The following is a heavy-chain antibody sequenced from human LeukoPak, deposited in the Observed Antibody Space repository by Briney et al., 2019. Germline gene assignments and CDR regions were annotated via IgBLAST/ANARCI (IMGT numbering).Heavy chain of an antibody. CDR2: INPNSGGT. CDR3: ARDRYYYGSGKTNWFDP. CDR1: GYTFTGYD. J-gene: IGHJ5*02. V-gene: IGHV1-2*06. D-gene: IGHD3-10*01. Sequence: ASVKVSCKASGYTFTGYDMHWVRQAPGQGLEWMGRINPNSGGTNYAQKFQGRVTMTRDTSISTAYMELSRLRSDDTAVYYCARDRYYYGSGKTNWFDPWGQGTLVTVSS.